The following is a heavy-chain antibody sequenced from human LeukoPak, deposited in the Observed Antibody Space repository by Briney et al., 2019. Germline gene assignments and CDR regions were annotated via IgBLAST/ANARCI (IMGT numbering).Heavy chain of an antibody. D-gene: IGHD5-24*01. CDR3: ASMGRGRDGYNRYWYFDL. CDR2: IYHAGST. V-gene: IGHV4-38-2*02. Sequence: PSETLSLTCTVSGYSISTGYYWAWIRQPPGKGLEWIATIYHAGSTFYNPSLKSRVTISVDTSKNQFSLKLSSVTAADTAVYYCASMGRGRDGYNRYWYFDLWGRGTLVTVSS. CDR1: GYSISTGYY. J-gene: IGHJ2*01.